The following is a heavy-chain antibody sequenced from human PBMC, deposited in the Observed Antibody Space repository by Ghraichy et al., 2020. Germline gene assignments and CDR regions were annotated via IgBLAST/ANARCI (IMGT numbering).Heavy chain of an antibody. Sequence: GGSLRLSCAASGFTFSNYWMSWVRQAPGKGLEWVANIKQDGSDKYYVDSVKGRFTISRDNAKNSLYLQMNSLRAEDTAVYYCARSEPYSDFWSGYFNYFHYWGQGTLVTVSS. V-gene: IGHV3-7*01. D-gene: IGHD3-3*01. CDR2: IKQDGSDK. CDR1: GFTFSNYW. CDR3: ARSEPYSDFWSGYFNYFHY. J-gene: IGHJ4*02.